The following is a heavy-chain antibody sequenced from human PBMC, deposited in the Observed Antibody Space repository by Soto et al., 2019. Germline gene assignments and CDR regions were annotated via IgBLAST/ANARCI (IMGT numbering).Heavy chain of an antibody. CDR2: IYYSGST. CDR1: VASISSGGYY. CDR3: ARESKYDTSGYPPWFAP. V-gene: IGHV4-31*03. J-gene: IGHJ5*02. D-gene: IGHD3-22*01. Sequence: QVQLQESGPGLVKPSQTLSLTCTVSVASISSGGYYWSWIRQHPGEVLEWIGYIYYSGSTSYNPSLKSRVTISVDTSKNQFSLKLSCVTDADTAVYYCARESKYDTSGYPPWFAPWGQGTLVTVSS.